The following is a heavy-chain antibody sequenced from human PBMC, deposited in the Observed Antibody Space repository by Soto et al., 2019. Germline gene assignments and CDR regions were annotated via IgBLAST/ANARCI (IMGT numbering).Heavy chain of an antibody. D-gene: IGHD2-2*02. CDR2: INPNTGGT. CDR1: GYTFTDYY. CDR3: ARVGEYQVVYGYYHYGMDV. V-gene: IGHV1-2*02. J-gene: IGHJ6*01. Sequence: QVQLVQSGAEVKKPGASVKVSCKASGYTFTDYYMHWVRQAPGQGVEWLGWINPNTGGTNYAQNFQGTVTMTRDTSLSTAYMELSRLRSDDTAVYYCARVGEYQVVYGYYHYGMDVWGQGTTVTVSS.